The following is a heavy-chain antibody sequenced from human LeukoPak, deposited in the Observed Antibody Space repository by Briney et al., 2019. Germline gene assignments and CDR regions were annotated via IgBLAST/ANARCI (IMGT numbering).Heavy chain of an antibody. J-gene: IGHJ4*01. CDR3: APIFGGYSDFDY. CDR2: ITHTGRT. V-gene: IGHV4-34*08. CDR1: GGSSSVYY. Sequence: SETLSLTCAVYGGSSSVYYWSWIRQPPGKGLEWIGEITHTGRTNYNPSLKGRVTISVDTSKNQFSLRLNSVTAADTAVYYCAPIFGGYSDFDYWGQGTLVTVSS. D-gene: IGHD5-12*01.